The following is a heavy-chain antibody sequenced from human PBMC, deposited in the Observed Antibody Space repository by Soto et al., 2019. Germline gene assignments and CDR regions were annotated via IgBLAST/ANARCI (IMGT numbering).Heavy chain of an antibody. J-gene: IGHJ4*02. V-gene: IGHV4-59*01. CDR2: IYYSGST. CDR1: GGSISSYY. CDR3: ARARDIALDY. Sequence: SATLSLTCPVSGGSISSYYWSWIRQPPGKGLEWIGYIYYSGSTNYNPSLKSRVTISVDTSKNQFSLKLSSVAAADTAVYYCARARDIALDYWGQGTLVTVS. D-gene: IGHD2-15*01.